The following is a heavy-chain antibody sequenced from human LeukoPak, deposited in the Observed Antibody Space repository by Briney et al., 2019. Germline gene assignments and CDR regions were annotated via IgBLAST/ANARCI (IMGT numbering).Heavy chain of an antibody. CDR2: IRSKAYGGTT. J-gene: IGHJ4*02. Sequence: GGSLRLSCTASGFTFGDYAMSWVRQAPGKGLEWVGFIRSKAYGGTTEYAASVKGRFTISRDDSKSITYLQMNSLKTEDTAVYYCARGERAYFDYWGQGTLVTVSS. CDR1: GFTFGDYA. D-gene: IGHD5-24*01. V-gene: IGHV3-49*04. CDR3: ARGERAYFDY.